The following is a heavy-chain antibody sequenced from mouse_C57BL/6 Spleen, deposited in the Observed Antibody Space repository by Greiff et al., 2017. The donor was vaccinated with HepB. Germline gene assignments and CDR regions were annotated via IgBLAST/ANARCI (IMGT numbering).Heavy chain of an antibody. D-gene: IGHD2-4*01. CDR2: ISYDGSN. V-gene: IGHV3-6*01. Sequence: EVQLVESGPGLVKPSQSLSLTCSVTGYSITSGYYWNWIRQFPGNKLEWMGYISYDGSNNYNPSLKNRISITRDTSKNQFFLKLKSVTTEDTATYYCAREGLRRAMDYWGQGTSVTVSS. CDR3: AREGLRRAMDY. CDR1: GYSITSGYY. J-gene: IGHJ4*01.